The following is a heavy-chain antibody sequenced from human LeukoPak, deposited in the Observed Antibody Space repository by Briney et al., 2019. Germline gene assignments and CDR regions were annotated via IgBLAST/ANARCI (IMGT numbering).Heavy chain of an antibody. CDR2: VHYSAIT. D-gene: IGHD1-1*01. Sequence: SETLSLTCTVSGASIRSYYWSWIRPPPGKGLEWIAYVHYSAITNFNPSLKSRVSISVDTSKSQFSLSLSSVTAADTAVYYCARRGNSWNDFDSWGQGTLVTVSS. J-gene: IGHJ4*02. V-gene: IGHV4-59*08. CDR1: GASIRSYY. CDR3: ARRGNSWNDFDS.